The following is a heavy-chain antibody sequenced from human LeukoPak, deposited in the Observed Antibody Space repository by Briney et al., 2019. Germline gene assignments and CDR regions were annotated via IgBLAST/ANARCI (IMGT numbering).Heavy chain of an antibody. CDR1: GFTFSSYW. Sequence: GGSLRLSCAASGFTFSSYWMSWVRQAPGKGLEWVADIKQDGSEKYYVDSVKGRFTISRDNAKKSLYLQMNSLRAEDTAGYECVRLYLRYFVWYPFDYWG. J-gene: IGHJ4*01. D-gene: IGHD3-9*01. CDR2: IKQDGSEK. CDR3: VRLYLRYFVWYPFDY. V-gene: IGHV3-7*01.